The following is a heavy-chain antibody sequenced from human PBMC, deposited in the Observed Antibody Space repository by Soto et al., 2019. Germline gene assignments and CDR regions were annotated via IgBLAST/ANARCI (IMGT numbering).Heavy chain of an antibody. CDR1: GFVFSNAW. CDR2: IKSKTNGGTT. Sequence: PGGSLRLSCAASGFVFSNAWMSWVRQAPGKGLEWVGRIKSKTNGGTTDYAAPMRGRFSISRDDSKNTMYLQMNSLKTEDTAVYYCTTDDPINRYWGQGTLVTVSS. CDR3: TTDDPINRY. J-gene: IGHJ4*02. V-gene: IGHV3-15*01.